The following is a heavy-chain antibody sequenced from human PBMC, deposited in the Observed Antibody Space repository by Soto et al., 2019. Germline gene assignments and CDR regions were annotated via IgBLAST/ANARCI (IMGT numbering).Heavy chain of an antibody. CDR2: MNPNSGNT. V-gene: IGHV1-8*01. Sequence: ASVKVSCKASGYTFTSYDINWVRQATGQGLEWMGWMNPNSGNTGYAQKFQGRVTMTRNTSISTAYMELSSLRSEDTAVYYCARGRRPGVPAAIRTYYFDYWGQGTLVTVPQ. D-gene: IGHD2-2*01. CDR3: ARGRRPGVPAAIRTYYFDY. J-gene: IGHJ4*02. CDR1: GYTFTSYD.